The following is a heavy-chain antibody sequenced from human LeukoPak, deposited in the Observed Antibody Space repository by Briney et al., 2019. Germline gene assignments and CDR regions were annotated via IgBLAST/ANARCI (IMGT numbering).Heavy chain of an antibody. CDR3: AGPKLELGAFDI. Sequence: PSETLSLTCTVSGGSISSSSYYWGWIRQPPGKGLEWIGSIYYSGSTYYNPSLKSRVTISVDTSKNQFSLKLSSVTAADTAVYYCAGPKLELGAFDIWGQGTMVTVSS. J-gene: IGHJ3*02. CDR2: IYYSGST. CDR1: GGSISSSSYY. D-gene: IGHD1-7*01. V-gene: IGHV4-39*01.